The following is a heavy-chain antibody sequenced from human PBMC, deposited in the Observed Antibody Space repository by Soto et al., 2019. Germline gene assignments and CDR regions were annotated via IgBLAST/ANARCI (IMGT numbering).Heavy chain of an antibody. Sequence: ASVKVSGKASGYTFTGYYMHLLRQPPRQGLEWMGLINPDSGGTNYAQKVQGWVTMARDAFISTAYMELSRLRSDDTDVYYCATESISYGYDYWGQGTLVTVSS. CDR2: INPDSGGT. V-gene: IGHV1-2*04. J-gene: IGHJ4*02. CDR1: GYTFTGYY. D-gene: IGHD5-18*01. CDR3: ATESISYGYDY.